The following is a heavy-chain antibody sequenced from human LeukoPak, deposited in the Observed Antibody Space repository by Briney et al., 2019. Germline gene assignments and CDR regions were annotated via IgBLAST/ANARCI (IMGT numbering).Heavy chain of an antibody. V-gene: IGHV3-33*01. D-gene: IGHD2-21*01. CDR1: GFNFSASG. CDR2: IWYDGSYK. CDR3: ARDGGYCLDY. J-gene: IGHJ4*02. Sequence: GESLKISCAASGFNFSASGMHWVRQSPGKGLEWVALIWYDGSYKYSADSVKGRFTISRDNSKNTLYLQMNSLRPEDTAVYYCARDGGYCLDYWGQGTLVTVSS.